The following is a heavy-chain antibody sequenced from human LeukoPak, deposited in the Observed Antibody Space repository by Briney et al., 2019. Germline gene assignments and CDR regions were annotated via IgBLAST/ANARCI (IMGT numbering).Heavy chain of an antibody. CDR2: TSYDGNNQ. CDR3: AKDLETRKEGWLRYPDY. CDR1: GFTFSLYG. D-gene: IGHD3-16*01. J-gene: IGHJ4*02. Sequence: PGRSLRLSCAASGFTFSLYGMHWVRQAPGKGLEWVAVTSYDGNNQYYADSVKGRFTISRDNSMNTLSLQMDSLRAEDSAVYYCAKDLETRKEGWLRYPDYWGQGTLVTVSS. V-gene: IGHV3-30*18.